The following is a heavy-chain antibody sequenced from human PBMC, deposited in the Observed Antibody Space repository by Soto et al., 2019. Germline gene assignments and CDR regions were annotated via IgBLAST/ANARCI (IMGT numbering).Heavy chain of an antibody. CDR1: GGTFSRHA. CDR3: ATDPLGSSGNEYFQD. J-gene: IGHJ1*01. Sequence: QVQLVQSGAEVRKPGSSVKVSCKASGGTFSRHAISWVRQAPGQGLEWMGGIIPIFGTANHAQKFQGRVTIIADESTSTVYMELSSLRSEDTAMYYCATDPLGSSGNEYFQDWGQGTLVIVSS. V-gene: IGHV1-69*01. D-gene: IGHD1-26*01. CDR2: IIPIFGTA.